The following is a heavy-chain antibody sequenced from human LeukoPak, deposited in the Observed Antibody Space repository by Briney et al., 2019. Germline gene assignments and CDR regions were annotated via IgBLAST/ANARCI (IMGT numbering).Heavy chain of an antibody. V-gene: IGHV3-21*01. CDR3: ARDFAEYCSGGSCYHFDI. CDR2: ISSSSSYI. Sequence: PGGSLRLSCAASEFTFSSYSMNWVRQAPGKGLEWVSSISSSSSYIYYADSVKGRFTISRDNAKNSLYLQMNSLRAEDTAVYYCARDFAEYCSGGSCYHFDIWGQGTMVTVSS. CDR1: EFTFSSYS. J-gene: IGHJ3*02. D-gene: IGHD2-15*01.